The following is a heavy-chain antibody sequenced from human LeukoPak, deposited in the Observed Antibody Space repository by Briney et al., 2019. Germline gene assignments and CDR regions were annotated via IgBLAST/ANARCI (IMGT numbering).Heavy chain of an antibody. CDR3: ARDRGSSWYPTAYFDL. J-gene: IGHJ2*01. D-gene: IGHD6-13*01. CDR2: IYTSGST. CDR1: GGSISSGSYY. Sequence: SETLSLTCTVSGGSISSGSYYWSWIRQPAGKGLEWIGHIYTSGSTNYNPSLKSRVTISVDTSKNQFSLKLSSVTAADTAVYYCARDRGSSWYPTAYFDLWGRGTLVTVSS. V-gene: IGHV4-61*09.